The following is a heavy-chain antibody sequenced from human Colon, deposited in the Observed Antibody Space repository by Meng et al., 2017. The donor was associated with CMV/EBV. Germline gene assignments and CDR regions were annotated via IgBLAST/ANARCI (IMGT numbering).Heavy chain of an antibody. CDR3: ARAGAAVTTHFDL. D-gene: IGHD4-17*01. V-gene: IGHV1-18*01. J-gene: IGHJ4*02. Sequence: KASGYKFGQSGVTWVRQVPGHGLEWVGWISAENGNTSYAQTFQGRVTVTTDTSTKTAYMELRGLKSDDSAVYYCARAGAAVTTHFDLWGQGTLVTVSS. CDR2: ISAENGNT. CDR1: GYKFGQSG.